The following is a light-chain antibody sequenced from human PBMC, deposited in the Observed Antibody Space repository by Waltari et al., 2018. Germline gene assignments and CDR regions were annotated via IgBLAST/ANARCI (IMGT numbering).Light chain of an antibody. J-gene: IGLJ3*02. V-gene: IGLV4-69*01. Sequence: ASLGASVKLTCTLSSGHSTNIIAWHQQQPEKGPRYLMKVNSDGSHSKGDQIPDRFSGSSSGAEHYLTISSLQSEDEADYYCQTGGHGTWVFGGGTKLTVL. CDR2: VNSDGSH. CDR3: QTGGHGTWV. CDR1: SGHSTNI.